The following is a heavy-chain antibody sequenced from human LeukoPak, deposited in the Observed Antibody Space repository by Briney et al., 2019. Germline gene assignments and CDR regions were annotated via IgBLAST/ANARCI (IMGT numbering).Heavy chain of an antibody. CDR2: INPNSGGT. CDR3: ARDPDIVVVPAAMGSDY. Sequence: GASVKVSCTASGYTFTGYYMHWVRQAPGQGLEWMGWINPNSGGTNYAQKFQGRVTMTRDTSISTAYMELSRLRSDDTAVYYCARDPDIVVVPAAMGSDYWGQGTLVTVSS. D-gene: IGHD2-2*01. J-gene: IGHJ4*02. CDR1: GYTFTGYY. V-gene: IGHV1-2*02.